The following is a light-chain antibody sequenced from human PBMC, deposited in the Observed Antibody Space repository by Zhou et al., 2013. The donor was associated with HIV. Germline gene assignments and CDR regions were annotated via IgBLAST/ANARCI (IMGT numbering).Light chain of an antibody. J-gene: IGKJ1*01. CDR3: QQYGASPWT. V-gene: IGKV1-5*03. CDR1: QNINNW. CDR2: RVS. Sequence: DIQMTQSPSTLSASVGDSVNITCRASQNINNWLAWYQHKPGKAPDLLIYRVSSLESGVPSRFSGSGSGTDFTLTISTLDPDDFAVYYCQQYGASPWTFGQGTKVE.